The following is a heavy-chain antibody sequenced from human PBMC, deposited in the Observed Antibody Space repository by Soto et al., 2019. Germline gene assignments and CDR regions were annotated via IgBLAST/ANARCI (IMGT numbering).Heavy chain of an antibody. V-gene: IGHV3-23*01. CDR1: GFTFSSYA. D-gene: IGHD5-12*01. CDR3: ATAKGLGYNGYDFTLDY. CDR2: ISGRGGGT. J-gene: IGHJ4*02. Sequence: GGSLRLSCAASGFTFSSYAMSWVRQAPGKGLEWVSGISGRGGGTYYADSVKGRFTISRDNSKNTLYLQMNSLRADDTAVYYCATAKGLGYNGYDFTLDYWGQGTLVTVSS.